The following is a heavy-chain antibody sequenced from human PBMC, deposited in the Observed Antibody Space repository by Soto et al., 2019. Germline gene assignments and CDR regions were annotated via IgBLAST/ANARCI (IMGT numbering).Heavy chain of an antibody. J-gene: IGHJ5*02. Sequence: SLRLSCSASGFTFSSYAMHWVRQAPGKGLEYVSAISSNGGSTYYADSVKGRFTISRDNSKNTLYLQMSSLRAEDTAVYYCVKDPNSSGWYSPFARYWFDPWGQGTLVTVSS. CDR1: GFTFSSYA. CDR3: VKDPNSSGWYSPFARYWFDP. CDR2: ISSNGGST. V-gene: IGHV3-64D*08. D-gene: IGHD6-19*01.